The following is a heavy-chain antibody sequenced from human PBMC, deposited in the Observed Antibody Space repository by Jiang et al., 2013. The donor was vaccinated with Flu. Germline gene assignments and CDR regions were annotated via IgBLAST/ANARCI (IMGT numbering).Heavy chain of an antibody. Sequence: GPGLVKPSETLSLNCSLSGSSLSSYFWTWIRQPPGKGLEWIGHVYYTGTVNYNPSLKSRLTISLDMSKNHFSLKLDSLTAADTAVYYCARDDAMTPRVLSLWGQGTMV. CDR2: VYYTGTV. D-gene: IGHD5/OR15-5a*01. CDR3: ARDDAMTPRVLSL. V-gene: IGHV4-59*01. CDR1: GSSLSSYF. J-gene: IGHJ3*01.